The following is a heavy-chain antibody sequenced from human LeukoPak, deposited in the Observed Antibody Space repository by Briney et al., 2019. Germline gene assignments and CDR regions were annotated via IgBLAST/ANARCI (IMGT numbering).Heavy chain of an antibody. Sequence: ASVKVSCKASGSTFTGSYMHWVRQAPGQGLDWMGWINPNSGATDYAQKFQGRVTMTRDTSISTAYMELSSLRSDDTAVYYCARDYGGNSFDYWGQGTLVTVSS. CDR3: ARDYGGNSFDY. D-gene: IGHD4-23*01. CDR2: INPNSGAT. J-gene: IGHJ4*02. CDR1: GSTFTGSY. V-gene: IGHV1-2*02.